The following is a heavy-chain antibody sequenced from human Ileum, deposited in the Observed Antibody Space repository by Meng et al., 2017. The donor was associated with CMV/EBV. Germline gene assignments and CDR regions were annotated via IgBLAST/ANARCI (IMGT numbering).Heavy chain of an antibody. J-gene: IGHJ4*02. CDR1: GYTFTAYY. Sequence: ASVQVSCKTSGYTFTAYYLHWVRQAPGQGLEWMGWLNPPSGDTYYAQNFQGRVTMTRDTSISTAYMELSSLKSDDTAVYYCASVWYNAHDPFDYWGQGTVVTVSS. D-gene: IGHD1-14*01. CDR3: ASVWYNAHDPFDY. CDR2: LNPPSGDT. V-gene: IGHV1-2*02.